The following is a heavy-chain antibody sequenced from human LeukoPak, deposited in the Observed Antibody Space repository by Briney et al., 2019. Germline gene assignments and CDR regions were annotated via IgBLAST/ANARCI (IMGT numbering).Heavy chain of an antibody. CDR3: ASTSRYCSGGSCYFDDWFDP. Sequence: GESLKISCQGSGSSFTSYWIGWVRQVPGKGLEWMGIIYPGDSDTRYSPSFQGQVTISADKSISTAYLQWSSLKASDTAMYYCASTSRYCSGGSCYFDDWFDPWGQGTLVTVSS. D-gene: IGHD2-15*01. CDR2: IYPGDSDT. V-gene: IGHV5-51*01. J-gene: IGHJ5*02. CDR1: GSSFTSYW.